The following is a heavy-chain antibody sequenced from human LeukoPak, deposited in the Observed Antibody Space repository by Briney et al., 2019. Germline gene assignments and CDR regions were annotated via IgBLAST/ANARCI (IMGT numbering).Heavy chain of an antibody. CDR2: ISGSGGST. J-gene: IGHJ4*02. V-gene: IGHV3-23*01. Sequence: GGSLRLSCAASGFTFSSYAMSWVRQAPGKGLEWVSAISGSGGSTYYADSVKGRFTISRDNSKNTLYLQMNSLRAEDTAVYYSAKENTIFGVVIIPFDYWGQGTLVTVSS. CDR3: AKENTIFGVVIIPFDY. D-gene: IGHD3-3*01. CDR1: GFTFSSYA.